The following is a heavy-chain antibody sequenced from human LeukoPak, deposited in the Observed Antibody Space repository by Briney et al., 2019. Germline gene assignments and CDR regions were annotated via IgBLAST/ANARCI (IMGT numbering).Heavy chain of an antibody. CDR2: ISGSGSTI. J-gene: IGHJ3*02. CDR3: ARGDTMIVVVNDAFDI. Sequence: GGALRLSCAASEFTFSSYEMNWVRHAPGNWLEGVSYISGSGSTIYYADSVKGRFTISSDNAKNSLSLQMNSLRAENTAVYYCARGDTMIVVVNDAFDIWGQGTMVTVSS. V-gene: IGHV3-48*03. CDR1: EFTFSSYE. D-gene: IGHD3-22*01.